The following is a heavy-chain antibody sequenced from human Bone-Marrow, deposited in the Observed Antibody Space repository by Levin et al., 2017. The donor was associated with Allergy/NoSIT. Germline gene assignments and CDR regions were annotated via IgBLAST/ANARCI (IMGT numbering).Heavy chain of an antibody. CDR3: ATGPGGDMATLFDY. CDR1: GHTFSKVS. Sequence: PGESLKISCKISGHTFSKVSMQWVRQAPGKGLEWMGGFDPQDGKIIYEEKFQGRVTMTEDTSTDTAYMEVSSLRHDDTALYYCATGPGGDMATLFDYWGQGTLVTVSS. J-gene: IGHJ4*02. V-gene: IGHV1-24*01. CDR2: FDPQDGKI. D-gene: IGHD2-21*01.